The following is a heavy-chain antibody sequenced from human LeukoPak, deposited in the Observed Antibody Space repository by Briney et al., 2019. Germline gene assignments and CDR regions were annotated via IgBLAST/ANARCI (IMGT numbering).Heavy chain of an antibody. CDR2: SKNKANSYIT. D-gene: IGHD3-22*01. CDR3: ARGYYDSSGYYYFDY. CDR1: GFTFSDHY. V-gene: IGHV3-72*01. Sequence: GGSPRLSCAASGFTFSDHYMDWVRQAPGKGLEWVGRSKNKANSYITQYAAFVQGRFTISRDDSKNSLYLQINSLKTEDTAVYYCARGYYDSSGYYYFDYWGQGTLVTVSS. J-gene: IGHJ4*02.